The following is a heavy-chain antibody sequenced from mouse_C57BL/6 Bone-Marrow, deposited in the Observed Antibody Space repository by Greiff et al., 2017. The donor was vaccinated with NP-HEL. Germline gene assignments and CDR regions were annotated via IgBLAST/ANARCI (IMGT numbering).Heavy chain of an antibody. CDR1: GFNIKDDY. J-gene: IGHJ4*01. V-gene: IGHV14-4*01. CDR2: IDPENGDT. Sequence: VHVKQSGAELVRPGASVKLSCTASGFNIKDDYMHWVKQRPEQGLEWIGWIDPENGDTEYASKFQGKATITADTSSNTAYLQLSSLTSEDTAVYYCTTHYGSSPNYYAMDYWGQGTSVTVSS. CDR3: TTHYGSSPNYYAMDY. D-gene: IGHD1-1*01.